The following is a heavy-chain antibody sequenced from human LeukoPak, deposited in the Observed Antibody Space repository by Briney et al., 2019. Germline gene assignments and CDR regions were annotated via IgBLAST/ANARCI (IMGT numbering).Heavy chain of an antibody. D-gene: IGHD1-26*01. CDR2: IYHSGST. V-gene: IGHV4-4*02. CDR3: ARDKREPRYAFDI. Sequence: SETLSLTCAVSGGSISSSNWWSWVRPPPGKGLEWIGEIYHSGSTNYNPSLKSRVTISVDKSKNQFSLKLSSVTAADTAVYYCARDKREPRYAFDIWGQGTMVTVSS. J-gene: IGHJ3*02. CDR1: GGSISSSNW.